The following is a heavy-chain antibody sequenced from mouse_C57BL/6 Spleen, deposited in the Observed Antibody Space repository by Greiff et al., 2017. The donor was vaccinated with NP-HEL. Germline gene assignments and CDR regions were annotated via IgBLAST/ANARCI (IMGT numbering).Heavy chain of an antibody. D-gene: IGHD1-1*01. CDR3: ARDGITTVVADYWYFDV. Sequence: VQLKESGPGLVKPSQSLSLTCSVTGYSITSGYYWNWIRQFPGNKLEWMGYISYDGSNNYNPSLKNRISITRDTSKNQFFLKLNSVTTEDTATYYCARDGITTVVADYWYFDVWGTGTTVTVSS. CDR1: GYSITSGYY. CDR2: ISYDGSN. V-gene: IGHV3-6*01. J-gene: IGHJ1*03.